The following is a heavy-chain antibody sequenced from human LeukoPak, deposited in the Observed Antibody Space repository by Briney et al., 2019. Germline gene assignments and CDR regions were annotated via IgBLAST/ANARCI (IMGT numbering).Heavy chain of an antibody. CDR1: GFTFSSHD. Sequence: GGSLRLSCAVSGFTFSSHDMTWVRQAPGKGLQWVSSITGSGGSTYYADPVKGRFTISRDISRNTVYLQMNSLRAEDTAVYYCEVGETYYYDSSGYYPFDYWGQGTLVTVSS. CDR2: ITGSGGST. CDR3: EVGETYYYDSSGYYPFDY. D-gene: IGHD3-22*01. J-gene: IGHJ4*02. V-gene: IGHV3-23*01.